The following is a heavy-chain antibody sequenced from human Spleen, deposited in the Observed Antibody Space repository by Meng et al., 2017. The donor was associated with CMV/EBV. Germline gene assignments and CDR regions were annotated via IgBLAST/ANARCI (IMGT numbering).Heavy chain of an antibody. CDR1: GFTFSSYS. D-gene: IGHD6-13*01. CDR3: ARATGIAAAGTPAYYYYYYGMDV. Sequence: GESLKISCAASGFTFSSYSMNWVRQAPGKGLELVSAISSSRSYIYYTDSVKGRFTISRENAKNSLYLQMNSLRAEDTAVYYCARATGIAAAGTPAYYYYYYGMDVWGQGTTVTV. J-gene: IGHJ6*02. CDR2: ISSSRSYI. V-gene: IGHV3-21*01.